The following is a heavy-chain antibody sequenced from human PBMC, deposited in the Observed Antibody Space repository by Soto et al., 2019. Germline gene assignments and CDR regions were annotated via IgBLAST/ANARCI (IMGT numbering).Heavy chain of an antibody. CDR3: ARDSHLAY. CDR2: INPSGGST. Sequence: GXSVKVPCKATGYSFTKYYLHWVRQSPGLGLEWMGIINPSGGSTSYAQKFQGRVTMTWDTSTSTVYMELSSLRPEDTAVYYCARDSHLAYWGQGTLVTVSS. CDR1: GYSFTKYY. J-gene: IGHJ4*02. V-gene: IGHV1-46*01.